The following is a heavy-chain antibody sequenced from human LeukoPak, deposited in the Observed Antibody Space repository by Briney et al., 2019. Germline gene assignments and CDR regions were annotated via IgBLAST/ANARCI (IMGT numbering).Heavy chain of an antibody. CDR2: IYSGGST. V-gene: IGHV3-66*02. CDR3: AREYYGSGTFSAYYYYYMDV. CDR1: GFTVSSNY. J-gene: IGHJ6*03. Sequence: PGGSLRLSCAASGFTVSSNYMSWVRQAPGKGLEWVSVIYSGGSTYYADSVKGRLTISRDNSKNTLYLQMNSLRAEDTAVYYCAREYYGSGTFSAYYYYYMDVWGKGTTVTVSS. D-gene: IGHD3-10*01.